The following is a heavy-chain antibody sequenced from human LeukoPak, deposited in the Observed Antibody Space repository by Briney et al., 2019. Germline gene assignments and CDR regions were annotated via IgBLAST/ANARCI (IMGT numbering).Heavy chain of an antibody. J-gene: IGHJ6*03. CDR1: GFTVSSNY. CDR2: IYSGGST. D-gene: IGHD1-26*01. Sequence: GGSLRLSCAASGFTVSSNYMSWVRQAPGRGLEWVSVIYSGGSTYYADSVKGRFTISRDNSKNTLYLQMNSLRAEDTAVYYCASGCYWYYYYYMDVWGKGTTVTVSS. V-gene: IGHV3-53*01. CDR3: ASGCYWYYYYYMDV.